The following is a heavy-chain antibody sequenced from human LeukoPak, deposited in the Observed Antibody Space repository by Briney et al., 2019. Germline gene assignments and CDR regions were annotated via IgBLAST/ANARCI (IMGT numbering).Heavy chain of an antibody. Sequence: PSETLSLTCTVSGDSISSYYWSWIRQPPGKGLEWIGYIYYSGSTNYNPSLKSRVTISVDTSKNQFSLELSSVTAADTAVYYCARFDGVPGDPWLLLRGEHTDAFDIWGQGTMVTVSS. V-gene: IGHV4-59*01. CDR2: IYYSGST. D-gene: IGHD3-22*01. CDR3: ARFDGVPGDPWLLLRGEHTDAFDI. CDR1: GDSISSYY. J-gene: IGHJ3*02.